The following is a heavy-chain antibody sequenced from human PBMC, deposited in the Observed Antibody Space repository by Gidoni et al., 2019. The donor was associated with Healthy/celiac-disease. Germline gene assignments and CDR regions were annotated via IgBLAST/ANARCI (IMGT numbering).Heavy chain of an antibody. CDR2: ISSSGSTI. D-gene: IGHD6-13*01. V-gene: IGHV3-11*01. J-gene: IGHJ3*02. CDR1: GFTFSDYY. CDR3: ARDNMAQQRAFDI. Sequence: SLRLSCAASGFTFSDYYMSWIRQAPGKGLEWVSYISSSGSTIYYADSVKGRFTISRDNAKNSLSLQMNSLRAEDTAVYYCARDNMAQQRAFDIWGQGTMVTVSS.